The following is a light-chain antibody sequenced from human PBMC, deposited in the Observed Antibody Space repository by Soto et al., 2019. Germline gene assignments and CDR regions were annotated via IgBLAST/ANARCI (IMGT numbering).Light chain of an antibody. CDR2: DAS. V-gene: IGKV3-11*01. CDR3: QQREDWPRA. CDR1: QSVGDY. J-gene: IGKJ4*01. Sequence: IVLTQSPATLSLSPGERATLSCRASQSVGDYLGWYQQKPGQAPRLLIYDASQRATGVPARFSASGSETDFTLTISSLEPEDFAIYYCQQREDWPRAFGGGTKVEFK.